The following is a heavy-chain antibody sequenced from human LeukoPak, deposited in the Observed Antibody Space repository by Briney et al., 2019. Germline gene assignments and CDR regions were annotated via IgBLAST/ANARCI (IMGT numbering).Heavy chain of an antibody. CDR1: GGSISSYY. J-gene: IGHJ3*02. D-gene: IGHD2-2*01. CDR2: IYTSGST. Sequence: SETLSLTCTVSGGSISSYYWSWIRQPAGKGLKWIGRIYTSGSTNYNPSLKSRVTMSVDTSKNQFSLKLSSVTAADTAVYYCASTRYCSSTSCQGGRAFDIWGQGTMVTVSS. V-gene: IGHV4-4*07. CDR3: ASTRYCSSTSCQGGRAFDI.